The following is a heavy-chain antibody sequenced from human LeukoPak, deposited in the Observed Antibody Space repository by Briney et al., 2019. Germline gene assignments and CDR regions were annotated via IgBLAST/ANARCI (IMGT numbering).Heavy chain of an antibody. D-gene: IGHD3-10*01. CDR1: GGSFSGYY. V-gene: IGHV4-59*01. Sequence: SETLSLTCAVYGGSFSGYYWSWIRQPPGKGLEWVGHIYYLGSTNYNPSLKSRVTISIDTSKNYFSLKLNSVIAADTAVYYCARDRPGSYWYFDLWGRGTLVTVSS. CDR3: ARDRPGSYWYFDL. CDR2: IYYLGST. J-gene: IGHJ2*01.